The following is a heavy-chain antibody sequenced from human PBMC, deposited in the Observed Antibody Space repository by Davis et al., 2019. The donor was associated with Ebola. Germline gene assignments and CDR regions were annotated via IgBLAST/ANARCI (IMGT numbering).Heavy chain of an antibody. CDR1: GGTFSSYA. V-gene: IGHV1-69*04. Sequence: SVQVSCKASGGTFSSYAISWVRQAPGQGLEWMGRIIPILGIANYAQKFQGRVTITADKSTSTAYMELSSLRSEDTAVYYCARGYCSGGSCYRLDYWGQGTLVTVSS. CDR2: IIPILGIA. CDR3: ARGYCSGGSCYRLDY. J-gene: IGHJ4*02. D-gene: IGHD2-15*01.